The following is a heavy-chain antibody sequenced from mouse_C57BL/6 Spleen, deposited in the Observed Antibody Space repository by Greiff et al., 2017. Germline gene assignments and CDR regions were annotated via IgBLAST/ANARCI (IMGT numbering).Heavy chain of an antibody. V-gene: IGHV1-80*01. CDR3: ARYDYCGSSWYFDV. CDR2: IYPGDGDT. D-gene: IGHD1-1*01. CDR1: GYAFSSYW. Sequence: QVQLQQSGAELVKPGASVKISCKASGYAFSSYWMNWVKQRPGKGLEWIGQIYPGDGDTNYNGKFKGKATLTADKSSSTAYMQLSSLTSEDSAVYFCARYDYCGSSWYFDVWGTGTTVTGAS. J-gene: IGHJ1*03.